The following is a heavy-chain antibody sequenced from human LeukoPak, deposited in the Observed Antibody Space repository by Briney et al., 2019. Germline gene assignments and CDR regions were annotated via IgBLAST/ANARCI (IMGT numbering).Heavy chain of an antibody. CDR1: GGSISSSSYY. CDR2: IYYSGST. V-gene: IGHV4-61*05. Sequence: PSETLSLTCTVSGGSISSSSYYWGWIRQPPGKGLEWIGYIYYSGSTNYNPSLKSRVTISVDTSKNQFSLKLSSVTAADTAVYYCARAKYCSSTSCDAPYYMDVWGKGTTVTVSS. CDR3: ARAKYCSSTSCDAPYYMDV. J-gene: IGHJ6*03. D-gene: IGHD2-2*01.